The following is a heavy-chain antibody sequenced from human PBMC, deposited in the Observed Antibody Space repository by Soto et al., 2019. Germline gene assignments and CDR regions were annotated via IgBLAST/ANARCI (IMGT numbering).Heavy chain of an antibody. V-gene: IGHV3-21*01. CDR3: ARDRPYYYDSSGFDY. CDR2: ISSSSSYI. J-gene: IGHJ4*02. D-gene: IGHD3-22*01. Sequence: EGSLRLSCAASGFTFSSYSRNWVRQAPGKGLEWVSSISSSSSYIYYADSVKGPFTISRDNAKNSLYLQMNSLRAEDTAVYYCARDRPYYYDSSGFDYWGQGTRVTVSS. CDR1: GFTFSSYS.